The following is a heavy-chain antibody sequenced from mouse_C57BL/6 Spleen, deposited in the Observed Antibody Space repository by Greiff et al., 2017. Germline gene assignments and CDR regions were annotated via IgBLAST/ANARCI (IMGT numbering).Heavy chain of an antibody. D-gene: IGHD1-1*01. CDR1: GYIFTSYW. CDR2: IDPNSGGT. V-gene: IGHV1-72*01. J-gene: IGHJ4*01. Sequence: QVHVKQPGAELVKPGASVKLSCKASGYIFTSYWMHWVKQRPGRGLEWIGRIDPNSGGTKYNEKFKSKATLTVDKPSSTAYMQLSSLTSEDSAVYYCARLYYYGSSYGAMDYWGQGTSVTVSS. CDR3: ARLYYYGSSYGAMDY.